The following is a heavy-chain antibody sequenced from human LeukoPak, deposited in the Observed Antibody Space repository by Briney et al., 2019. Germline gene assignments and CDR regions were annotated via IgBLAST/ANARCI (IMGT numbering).Heavy chain of an antibody. D-gene: IGHD4-17*01. CDR1: GFTFDDYA. CDR2: ISWNSGSI. V-gene: IGHV3-9*01. CDR3: AKDINDDYGDYYWYFDL. Sequence: GGSLRLSCAASGFTFDDYAMHWVRQAPGKGLEWVSGISWNSGSIGYADSVKGRFTISRDNAKNSLYLQMNSLRAEDTALYYCAKDINDDYGDYYWYFDLWGRGTLVTVSS. J-gene: IGHJ2*01.